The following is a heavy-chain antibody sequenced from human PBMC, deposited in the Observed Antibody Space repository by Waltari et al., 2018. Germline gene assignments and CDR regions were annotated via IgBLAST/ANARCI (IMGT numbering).Heavy chain of an antibody. V-gene: IGHV3-23*01. CDR2: ISGSGGST. D-gene: IGHD3-3*01. Sequence: EVQLLESGGGLVQPGGSLRLSCAASGFTFSSYAMSWVRQAPGKGLEWVSAISGSGGSTYYADSVKGRFTISRDHSKNTLYLQMNSLRAEDTGVYYCAKQETHVLRFLEWLFTYWGQGTLVTVSS. CDR1: GFTFSSYA. CDR3: AKQETHVLRFLEWLFTY. J-gene: IGHJ4*02.